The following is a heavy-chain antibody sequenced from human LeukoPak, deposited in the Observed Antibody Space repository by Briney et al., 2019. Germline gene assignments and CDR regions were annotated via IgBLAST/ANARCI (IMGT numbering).Heavy chain of an antibody. CDR3: ARARLVRGVINNPNYFDY. Sequence: GGSLRLSCAASGFTFSSYWMSWVRQAPGKGLEWVANIKQDGSEEYYVDSVKGRFTISRDNAKNSLYLQMNSLRAEDTAVYYCARARLVRGVINNPNYFDYWGQGTLVTVSS. V-gene: IGHV3-7*01. CDR1: GFTFSSYW. D-gene: IGHD3-10*01. J-gene: IGHJ4*02. CDR2: IKQDGSEE.